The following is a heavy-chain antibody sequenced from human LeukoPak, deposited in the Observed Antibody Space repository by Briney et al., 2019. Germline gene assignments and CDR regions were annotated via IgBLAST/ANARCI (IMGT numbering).Heavy chain of an antibody. V-gene: IGHV3-9*01. J-gene: IGHJ4*02. D-gene: IGHD5-18*01. CDR3: AKDLGDSYGYYLDY. CDR1: GFTFDDYA. Sequence: GGSLRLSCAASGFTFDDYAMHWVRQAPGKGLEWVSGISWNSGSIGYADSVKGRFTISRDNAKNSLYLQMNSLRTEDTALYYCAKDLGDSYGYYLDYWGQGTLVTVSS. CDR2: ISWNSGSI.